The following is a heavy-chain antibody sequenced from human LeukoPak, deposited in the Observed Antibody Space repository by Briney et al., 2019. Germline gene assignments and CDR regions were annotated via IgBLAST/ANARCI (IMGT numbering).Heavy chain of an antibody. CDR3: ARGLTFRGGWYGAFDF. CDR1: GGSFGGYY. V-gene: IGHV4-34*01. CDR2: INHSGST. Sequence: PSETLSLTCAVYGGSFGGYYWSWIRQPPGKGLEWIGEINHSGSTNYNPSLKSRVTVSVDTSKNQFSLKLSSVTAADTAVYYCARGLTFRGGWYGAFDFWGQGTMVTVSS. J-gene: IGHJ3*01. D-gene: IGHD6-19*01.